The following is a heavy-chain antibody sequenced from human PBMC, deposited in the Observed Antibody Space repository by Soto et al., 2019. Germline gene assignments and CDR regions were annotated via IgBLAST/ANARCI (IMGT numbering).Heavy chain of an antibody. D-gene: IGHD3-22*01. CDR2: INPSGGST. J-gene: IGHJ4*02. Sequence: QVQLVQSGAEVKKPGASVKVSCKASGYTFTSYYMNWVRQAPGQGLEWMGIINPSGGSTSYAQKFQGSVTMTRDTSTSTVYLELIRLRSEDTAVYYCASVSSGYYGHFDYWGQGTLVTGSS. CDR1: GYTFTSYY. V-gene: IGHV1-46*01. CDR3: ASVSSGYYGHFDY.